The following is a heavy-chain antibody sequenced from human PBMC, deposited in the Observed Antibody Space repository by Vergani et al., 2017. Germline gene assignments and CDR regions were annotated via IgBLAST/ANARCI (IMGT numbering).Heavy chain of an antibody. J-gene: IGHJ4*02. Sequence: QVQLVQSGAEVKKPGSSVKVSCKASGGTFSTSAITWVRQAPGQGLEWVGWINPNSGGTNYAQKFQGRVTMTRDTSISTAYMELSRLRSDDTAVYYCARDFTVAATDYFDYWGQGTLVTVSS. CDR1: GGTFSTSA. CDR3: ARDFTVAATDYFDY. V-gene: IGHV1-2*02. D-gene: IGHD2-15*01. CDR2: INPNSGGT.